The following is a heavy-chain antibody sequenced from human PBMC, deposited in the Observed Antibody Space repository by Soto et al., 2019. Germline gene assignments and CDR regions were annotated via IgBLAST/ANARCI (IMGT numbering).Heavy chain of an antibody. Sequence: QVQLVQSGAEVKKPGSSVKVSCKASGGPFSSYAISWVRQAPGHGLEWMGGLIPIFGTANYAQKFQGRVTITAYESTSTAYMELSSLRSEDTAVYYCARGGGYYDSSGYYYYYYGMDVWGQGTTVTVSS. V-gene: IGHV1-69*01. CDR2: LIPIFGTA. CDR1: GGPFSSYA. CDR3: ARGGGYYDSSGYYYYYYGMDV. D-gene: IGHD3-22*01. J-gene: IGHJ6*02.